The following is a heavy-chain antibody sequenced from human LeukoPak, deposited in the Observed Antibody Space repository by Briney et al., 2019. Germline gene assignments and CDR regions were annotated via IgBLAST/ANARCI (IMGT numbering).Heavy chain of an antibody. CDR1: GGSFSGYY. J-gene: IGHJ4*02. D-gene: IGHD6-19*01. CDR3: ARREGIAVAGTMATSPKFDY. Sequence: SETLSLTCAVYGGSFSGYYWSWIRQPPGKGLEGIGEINHSGSTNYNPSLKSRVTISVDTSKNQFSLKLSSVTAADTAVYYCARREGIAVAGTMATSPKFDYWGQGTLVTVSS. V-gene: IGHV4-34*01. CDR2: INHSGST.